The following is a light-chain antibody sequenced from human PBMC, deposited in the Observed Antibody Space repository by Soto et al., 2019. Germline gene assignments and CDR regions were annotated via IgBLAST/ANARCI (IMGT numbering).Light chain of an antibody. V-gene: IGKV4-1*01. CDR3: QQYFSTPLS. J-gene: IGKJ4*01. Sequence: DIVMTHSPDSLALSLCDMATIYCKSIQTLLFSSHNKTFLAWYQQKPGQPPKLLVHWASSRETGVPDRFSGSGSETDFTLTISSLQAADVAVYYCQQYFSTPLSFGGGTKVDIK. CDR2: WAS. CDR1: QTLLFSSHNKTF.